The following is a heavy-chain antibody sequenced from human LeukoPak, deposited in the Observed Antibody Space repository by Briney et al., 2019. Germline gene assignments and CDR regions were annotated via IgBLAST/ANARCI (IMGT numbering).Heavy chain of an antibody. CDR2: IYYSGST. Sequence: SQTLSLTCTVSGGSISSGGYYWSWIRQHPGKGLEWIGYIYYSGSTYYNPSLKSRVTLSVDTSKNQFSLKLSSVTAVDTAVYYCARGQRITIFGVAVGFDYWGQGTLVTVSS. CDR1: GGSISSGGYY. J-gene: IGHJ4*02. CDR3: ARGQRITIFGVAVGFDY. D-gene: IGHD3-3*01. V-gene: IGHV4-31*03.